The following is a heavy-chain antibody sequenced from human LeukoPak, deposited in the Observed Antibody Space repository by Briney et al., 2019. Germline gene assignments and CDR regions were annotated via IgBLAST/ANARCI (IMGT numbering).Heavy chain of an antibody. CDR2: LSWNSTNI. J-gene: IGHJ4*02. Sequence: PGRSLRLSCAASGFTFDYCAMHWVRQAPGKGLEWVSGLSWNSTNIDYADSVKGRFTISRDNAKNSLYLQMNSLRAEDTALYYCAKDNMGDYYGSGSYYIEYYFDYWGQGTLVTVSS. CDR3: AKDNMGDYYGSGSYYIEYYFDY. D-gene: IGHD3-10*01. CDR1: GFTFDYCA. V-gene: IGHV3-9*01.